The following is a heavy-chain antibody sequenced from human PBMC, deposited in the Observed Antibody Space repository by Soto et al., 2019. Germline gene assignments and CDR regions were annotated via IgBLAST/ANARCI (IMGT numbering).Heavy chain of an antibody. V-gene: IGHV4-30-2*01. CDR2: IYHSGST. Sequence: PSETLSLTCAVSGGSISRGGYSWSWTRQPPGKGLEWIGYIYHSGSTYYNPSLKSRVTISVDRSKNQFSLNLSSVTAADTAVYYCARGMTTVTTYDYWGQGTLVTVSS. D-gene: IGHD4-4*01. CDR3: ARGMTTVTTYDY. J-gene: IGHJ4*02. CDR1: GGSISRGGYS.